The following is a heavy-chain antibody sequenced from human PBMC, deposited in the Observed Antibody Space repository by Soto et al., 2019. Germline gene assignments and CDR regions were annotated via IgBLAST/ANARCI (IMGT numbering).Heavy chain of an antibody. CDR1: GFTFSSYA. CDR2: ISYDGSNK. CDR3: ARVRLESGSYVY. D-gene: IGHD1-26*01. Sequence: GESLKISCAASGFTFSSYAMHWVRQAPGKGLEWVAVISYDGSNKYYADSVKGRFTISRDNSKNTLYLQMNSLRAEDTAVYYCARVRLESGSYVYWGQGTLVTVSS. V-gene: IGHV3-30*04. J-gene: IGHJ4*02.